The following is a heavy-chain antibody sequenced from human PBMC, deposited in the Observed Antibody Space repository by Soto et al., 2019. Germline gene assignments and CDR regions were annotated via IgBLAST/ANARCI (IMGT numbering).Heavy chain of an antibody. Sequence: GSLRLSCTASGFTFGDYALNWVRQAPGKGLEWVGFIRSKTYGGTTEYAASVKGRFTISRDDSKSIAYLQMNSLKTEDTAVYYCTRGWEKIWFDYWGQGTLVTVSS. J-gene: IGHJ4*02. V-gene: IGHV3-49*04. CDR3: TRGWEKIWFDY. CDR1: GFTFGDYA. D-gene: IGHD1-26*01. CDR2: IRSKTYGGTT.